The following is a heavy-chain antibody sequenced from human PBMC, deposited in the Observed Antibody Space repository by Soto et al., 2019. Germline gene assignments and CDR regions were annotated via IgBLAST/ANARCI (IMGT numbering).Heavy chain of an antibody. D-gene: IGHD3-16*01. CDR3: AREGGESSDGLYYFDS. J-gene: IGHJ4*02. CDR2: IYYSGNT. V-gene: IGHV4-30-4*01. Sequence: SETLSLTCTVSGGSTSGDNYWSWIRQPPGKGLEWIGHIYYSGNTDYNPSLKSRLAISIDTSKNQFSLKLSSVTAADTAVYFCAREGGESSDGLYYFDSWGQGSLVTVSS. CDR1: GGSTSGDNY.